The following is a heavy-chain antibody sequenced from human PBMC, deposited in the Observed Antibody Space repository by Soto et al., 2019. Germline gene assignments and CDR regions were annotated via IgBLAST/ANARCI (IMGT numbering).Heavy chain of an antibody. CDR2: IIPIFGTA. D-gene: IGHD3-22*01. CDR3: ARGPYDSSGYYYGY. Sequence: QVQLVQSGAEVKKPGSSVKVSCKASGGTFSSYAISWVRQAPGQGLEWMGGIIPIFGTANYAQKFRGRVTITADESTSTAYMELSSLRSEDTAVYYCARGPYDSSGYYYGYWGQGTLVTVSS. V-gene: IGHV1-69*12. J-gene: IGHJ4*02. CDR1: GGTFSSYA.